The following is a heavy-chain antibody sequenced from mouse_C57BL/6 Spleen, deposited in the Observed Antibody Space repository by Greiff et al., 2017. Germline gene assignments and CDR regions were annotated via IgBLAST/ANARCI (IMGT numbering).Heavy chain of an antibody. Sequence: VQLQQSGAELVRPGASVTLSCKASGYTFTDYEMHWVKQTPVHGLEWIGAIDPETGGTAYNQKFKGKAILTADKSSSTAYMELRSLTSEDSAVYYCTREVITTVVAPFDYWGQGTTLTVSS. V-gene: IGHV1-15*01. J-gene: IGHJ2*01. D-gene: IGHD1-1*01. CDR3: TREVITTVVAPFDY. CDR2: IDPETGGT. CDR1: GYTFTDYE.